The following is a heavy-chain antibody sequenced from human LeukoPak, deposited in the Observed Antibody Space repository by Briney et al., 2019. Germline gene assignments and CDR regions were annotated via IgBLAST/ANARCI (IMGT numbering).Heavy chain of an antibody. V-gene: IGHV1-24*01. CDR1: GYTLTESS. CDR2: FDPEDGET. Sequence: ASVEVSSKVSGYTLTESSMHWVRQAPGKGLEWMGGFDPEDGETIYAQKFQGRVTMTEDTSTDTAYMELSSLRSEDTAVYYCATENPTYYYDSSFDYWGQGTLVTVSS. J-gene: IGHJ4*02. CDR3: ATENPTYYYDSSFDY. D-gene: IGHD3-22*01.